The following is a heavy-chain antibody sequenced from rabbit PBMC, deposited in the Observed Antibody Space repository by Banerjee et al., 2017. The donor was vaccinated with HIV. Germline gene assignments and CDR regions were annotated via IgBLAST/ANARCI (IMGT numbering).Heavy chain of an antibody. V-gene: IGHV1S45*01. CDR1: GFDLSSKYY. Sequence: QEQLVESGGGLVQPEGSLTLTCTASGFDLSSKYYMSWVRQAPGKGLEWIGCIYTSSGSTWYASRVNGRFTVAKTASTTVTLQMASLTAADTTTYFCARDYSSSHYFNLWGPGTLVTVS. J-gene: IGHJ4*01. D-gene: IGHD1-1*01. CDR3: ARDYSSSHYFNL. CDR2: IYTSSGST.